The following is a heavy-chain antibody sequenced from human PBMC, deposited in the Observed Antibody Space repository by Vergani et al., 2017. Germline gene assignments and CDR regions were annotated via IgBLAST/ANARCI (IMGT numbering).Heavy chain of an antibody. J-gene: IGHJ5*02. D-gene: IGHD3-16*01. Sequence: QVQLVQSGAEVKKPGSSVKVSCKASGGTFSSYAISWVRQAPGQGLEWMGGIIPIFGTANYAQKFQGRVTSTADESTSTAYMELSSLRSEDTAVYYCARGGVGITSSTSWFDPWGQGTLVTVSS. CDR2: IIPIFGTA. V-gene: IGHV1-69*01. CDR3: ARGGVGITSSTSWFDP. CDR1: GGTFSSYA.